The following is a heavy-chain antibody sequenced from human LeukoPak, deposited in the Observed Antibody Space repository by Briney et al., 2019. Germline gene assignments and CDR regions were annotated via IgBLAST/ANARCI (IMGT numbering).Heavy chain of an antibody. J-gene: IGHJ4*02. V-gene: IGHV5-51*01. D-gene: IGHD3-10*01. Sequence: GEFLKISCKGAGYTFTNYWLGLVRPMAGKGLELMGIIYPGDSDTRYSPSFQGQVTLSADKSISTAYLQESSLKASDTAMYYCATRYGSGSYYDYWGQGTLGTVSS. CDR3: ATRYGSGSYYDY. CDR2: IYPGDSDT. CDR1: GYTFTNYW.